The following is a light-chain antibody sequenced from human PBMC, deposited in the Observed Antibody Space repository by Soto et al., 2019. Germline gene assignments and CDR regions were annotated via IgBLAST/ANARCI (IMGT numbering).Light chain of an antibody. CDR1: SSDVGGYKY. CDR3: SSYTSTNTLYV. J-gene: IGLJ1*01. CDR2: EVT. Sequence: QSALTQPASVSGSPGQSITISCTGTSSDVGGYKYVSWYQQHPGKVPKLMIYEVTNRPSGVSNRFSGSKSGNTASLTISGLQAEDEADYYCSSYTSTNTLYVFGTGTKVTVL. V-gene: IGLV2-14*01.